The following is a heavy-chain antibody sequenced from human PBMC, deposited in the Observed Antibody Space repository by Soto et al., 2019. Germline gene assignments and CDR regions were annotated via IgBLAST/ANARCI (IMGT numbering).Heavy chain of an antibody. Sequence: PVGSLRLSCAASGFTFTSYAMSWVRQAPGKGLEWVSAISGGGGSTYYADSVKGRFTISRDNSKNTLYLQMSSLRAEDTAVYYCAKAYIAARPIFDYWGQGTLVTVSS. D-gene: IGHD6-6*01. V-gene: IGHV3-23*01. CDR3: AKAYIAARPIFDY. J-gene: IGHJ4*02. CDR1: GFTFTSYA. CDR2: ISGGGGST.